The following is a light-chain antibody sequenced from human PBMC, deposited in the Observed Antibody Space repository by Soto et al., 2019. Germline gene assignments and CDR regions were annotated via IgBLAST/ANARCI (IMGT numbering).Light chain of an antibody. CDR3: QQRSNWLT. CDR2: DAY. V-gene: IGKV3-11*01. Sequence: VLSQSLATLSLYPGERATLSCRASQSVGSYLAWYQHKPGQAPRLLIYDAYNRVSGIPARFSGSGSGTDFTLTISSLEPEDVGVYYCQQRSNWLTFGGGTKVDIK. J-gene: IGKJ4*01. CDR1: QSVGSY.